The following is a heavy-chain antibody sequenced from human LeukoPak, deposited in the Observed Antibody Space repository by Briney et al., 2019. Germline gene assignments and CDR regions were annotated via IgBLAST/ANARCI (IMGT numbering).Heavy chain of an antibody. CDR1: GFTFDDYA. CDR3: ARGINSSSWYERAFDY. D-gene: IGHD6-13*01. V-gene: IGHV3-9*01. CDR2: ISWNSGSI. J-gene: IGHJ4*02. Sequence: GRSLRLSCAASGFTFDDYAMHWVRQAPGKGLEWVSGISWNSGSIGYADSVKGRFTISRDNAKNSLYLQMNSLRSEDTAVYYCARGINSSSWYERAFDYWGQGTLVTVSS.